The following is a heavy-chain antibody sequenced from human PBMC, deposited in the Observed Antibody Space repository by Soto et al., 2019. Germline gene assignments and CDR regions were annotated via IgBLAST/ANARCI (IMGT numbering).Heavy chain of an antibody. D-gene: IGHD6-13*01. CDR1: GFTFSNCV. CDR3: EKGLVNGRWYAAD. Sequence: EVHLLESGGVLVQPGESLRLSCATSGFTFSNCVMTWVRQPPGKRLEWVSVITTNGHTDYADAVKGRFTISRDNSKNTVYLQMNSLRAEDTAVYYCEKGLVNGRWYAADWGQGTLVTVSS. CDR2: ITTNGHT. J-gene: IGHJ4*02. V-gene: IGHV3-23*01.